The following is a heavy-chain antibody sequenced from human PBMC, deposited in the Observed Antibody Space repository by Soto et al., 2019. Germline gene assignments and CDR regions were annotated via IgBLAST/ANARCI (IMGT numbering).Heavy chain of an antibody. Sequence: SETLSLTCAVYGGSFSGYYWSWIRQPPGKGLEWIGEINHSGSTNYNPSLKSRVTISVDTSKNQFSLKLSSVTAADTAVYYCARASYYDSSGRRTNCFDPWGQGTLVTVAS. D-gene: IGHD3-22*01. CDR1: GGSFSGYY. J-gene: IGHJ5*02. CDR2: INHSGST. CDR3: ARASYYDSSGRRTNCFDP. V-gene: IGHV4-34*01.